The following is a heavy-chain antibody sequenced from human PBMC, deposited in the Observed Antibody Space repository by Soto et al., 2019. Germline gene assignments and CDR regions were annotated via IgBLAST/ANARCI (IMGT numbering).Heavy chain of an antibody. D-gene: IGHD3-10*01. CDR2: IIPIFGTA. CDR3: ARDPTMVRGASYYFDY. J-gene: IGHJ4*02. CDR1: GGTFSSYA. V-gene: IGHV1-69*01. Sequence: QVQLVQSGAEVKKPGSTVKVSCKASGGTFSSYAISWVRQAPGQGLEWMGGIIPIFGTANYAQKFQGRVTITADESTSTAYMELSSLRSEDTAVYYCARDPTMVRGASYYFDYWGQGTLVTVSS.